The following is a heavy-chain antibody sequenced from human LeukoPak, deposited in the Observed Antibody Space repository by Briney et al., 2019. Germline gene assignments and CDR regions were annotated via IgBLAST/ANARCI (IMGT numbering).Heavy chain of an antibody. CDR2: ISSSGSTI. CDR1: GFTFSDYY. Sequence: GGSLRLSCAASGFTFSDYYMSWIRQAPGKGLEWVSYISSSGSTIYYADSVKGRFTISRDNAKNSLYLQMNSLRAEDTAVYYCAREALYYDSSGYYVYWGQGTLVTVPS. V-gene: IGHV3-11*01. CDR3: AREALYYDSSGYYVY. J-gene: IGHJ4*02. D-gene: IGHD3-22*01.